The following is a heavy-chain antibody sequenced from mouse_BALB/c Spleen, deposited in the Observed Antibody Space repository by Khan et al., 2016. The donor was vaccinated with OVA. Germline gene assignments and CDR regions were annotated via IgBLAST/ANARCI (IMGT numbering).Heavy chain of an antibody. Sequence: QIQLVQSGPELKKPGETVKISCKASGYTFTNYGMNWVKQAPGKGLKWMGWINTYTGEPTYTDDFKGRFAFSLETSASTAYLQINNLKNEDMATYVGARGASYWYFDVWGAGTTVTVSS. CDR1: GYTFTNYG. J-gene: IGHJ1*01. V-gene: IGHV9-1*02. CDR2: INTYTGEP. CDR3: ARGASYWYFDV.